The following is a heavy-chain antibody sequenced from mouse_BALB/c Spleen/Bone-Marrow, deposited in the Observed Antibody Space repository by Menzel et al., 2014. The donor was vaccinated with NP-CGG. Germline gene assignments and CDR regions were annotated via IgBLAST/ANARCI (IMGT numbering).Heavy chain of an antibody. CDR2: INSNGGST. J-gene: IGHJ2*03. V-gene: IGHV5-6-3*01. Sequence: EVQGVESGGGLVQPGGSLKLSCAASGFTFSSYGMSWVRRTPDKRLELVATINSNGGSTYYPDSVKGRFTISRHNAKNTLYLQMSSLKSEDTAMYYCARVWYFDYWGQGTSLTVSS. CDR1: GFTFSSYG. CDR3: ARVWYFDY.